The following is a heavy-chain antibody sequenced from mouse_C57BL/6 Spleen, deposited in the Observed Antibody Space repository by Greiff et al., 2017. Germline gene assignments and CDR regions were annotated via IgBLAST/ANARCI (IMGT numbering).Heavy chain of an antibody. CDR2: INPSNGGT. V-gene: IGHV1-53*01. Sequence: QVQLKQPGTELVKPGASVKLSCKASGYTFTSYWMHWVKQRPGQGLEWIGNINPSNGGTNYNEKFKSKATLTVDKSSSTAYMQLSSLTSEDSAVYYCARSRWLLHYFDYWGQGTTLTVSS. J-gene: IGHJ2*01. CDR1: GYTFTSYW. D-gene: IGHD2-3*01. CDR3: ARSRWLLHYFDY.